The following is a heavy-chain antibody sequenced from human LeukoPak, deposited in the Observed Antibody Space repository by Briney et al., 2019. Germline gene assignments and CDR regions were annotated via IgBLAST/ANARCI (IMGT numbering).Heavy chain of an antibody. CDR3: ARNLAAQPLYYYYYYMDV. CDR2: IKQDGSEK. D-gene: IGHD6-6*01. J-gene: IGHJ6*03. CDR1: GFTFSSYW. Sequence: PGGSLRLSCAASGFTFSSYWMSWVRQAPGKGLEWVANIKQDGSEKYYVDSVKGRFTISRDNAKNSLYLQMNSLRAEDTAVYYCARNLAAQPLYYYYYYMDVWGKGTTVTVSS. V-gene: IGHV3-7*01.